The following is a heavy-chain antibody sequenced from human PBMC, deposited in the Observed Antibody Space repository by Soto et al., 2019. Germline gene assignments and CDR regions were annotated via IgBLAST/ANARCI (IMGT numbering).Heavy chain of an antibody. CDR1: GFIFSNYG. CDR2: ISESGGST. J-gene: IGHJ4*02. V-gene: IGHV3-23*01. CDR3: ARRSYCSSTSCDKFFDY. Sequence: EVQLLESGGDLVQAGGSLRLSCAASGFIFSNYGMNWVRQAPGKGLEWVSGISESGGSTYYADSVKGRFTLSRDNSKYTLYLQVDSLRPDDTAVYYCARRSYCSSTSCDKFFDYWGQGTLVTVSS. D-gene: IGHD2-2*02.